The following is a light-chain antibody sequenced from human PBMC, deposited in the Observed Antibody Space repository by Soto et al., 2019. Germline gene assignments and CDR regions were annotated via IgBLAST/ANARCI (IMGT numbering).Light chain of an antibody. J-gene: IGKJ2*01. CDR2: KVS. Sequence: DVVMTQSPLSLPVTLGQPASISCRSSQSLVYSDGNTYLNWFQQTPGQSPRRLIYKVSNRDSGVPHRCSGSGSAAYYTLQMSRLEAEDVGVYYGMQGPHWPQSFGQGTKLQIK. V-gene: IGKV2-30*01. CDR1: QSLVYSDGNTY. CDR3: MQGPHWPQS.